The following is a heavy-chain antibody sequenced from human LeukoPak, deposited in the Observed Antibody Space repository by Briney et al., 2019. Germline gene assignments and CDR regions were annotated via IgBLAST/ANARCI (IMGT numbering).Heavy chain of an antibody. V-gene: IGHV5-51*01. CDR1: GYNFPIYW. Sequence: GESLKISCQGSGYNFPIYWIAWVRQLPGKGLEWMGIIYLRDSDTRYSPSFEGQATFSADNSISTAYLQWSSLRASDTAMYYFARLEEDLTLGVAGYWFVPWGQGTLVTVS. CDR2: IYLRDSDT. D-gene: IGHD3-16*01. CDR3: ARLEEDLTLGVAGYWFVP. J-gene: IGHJ5*02.